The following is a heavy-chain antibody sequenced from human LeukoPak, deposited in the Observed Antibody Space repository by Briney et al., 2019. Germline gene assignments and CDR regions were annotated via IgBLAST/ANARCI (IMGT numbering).Heavy chain of an antibody. J-gene: IGHJ6*02. CDR3: ARFSYDYGDYGKKYYGMDV. CDR2: IYYSGSI. Sequence: SETLSLTCTVSGGSISSYYWSWIRQPPGKGLEWIGYIYYSGSINYNPSLKSRVTISVDTSKNQFSLKLSSVTAADTAVYYCARFSYDYGDYGKKYYGMDVWGQGTTVTVSS. D-gene: IGHD4-17*01. CDR1: GGSISSYY. V-gene: IGHV4-59*01.